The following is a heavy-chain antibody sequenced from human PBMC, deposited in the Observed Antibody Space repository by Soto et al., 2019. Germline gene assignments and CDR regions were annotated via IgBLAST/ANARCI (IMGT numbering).Heavy chain of an antibody. V-gene: IGHV1-3*01. Sequence: APVKVSCKASGYTFTSHAMHLVRQAPGQRLEWMGWINVGNGNTKYSQKFQGRVTITRDTSASTAYMELSSLRSEDTAVYYCARSIVVVTAADYWGQGTLVTVSS. CDR3: ARSIVVVTAADY. CDR1: GYTFTSHA. CDR2: INVGNGNT. J-gene: IGHJ4*02. D-gene: IGHD2-21*02.